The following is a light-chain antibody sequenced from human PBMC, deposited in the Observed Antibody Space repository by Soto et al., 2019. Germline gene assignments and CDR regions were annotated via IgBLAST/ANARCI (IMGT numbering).Light chain of an antibody. J-gene: IGKJ5*01. CDR2: DAS. Sequence: LTQSPATLSLSPGDRATLSCRASQSIDNWLAWYQQQPGKAPKLLIYDASNLRSGVPSRVSGSGSGTDVTLTISSLQPEDFATYYCEQVRSFPITYGQGTRLEI. CDR3: EQVRSFPIT. V-gene: IGKV1-9*01. CDR1: QSIDNW.